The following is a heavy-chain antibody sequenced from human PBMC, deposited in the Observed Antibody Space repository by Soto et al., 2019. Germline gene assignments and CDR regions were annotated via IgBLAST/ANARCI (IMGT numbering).Heavy chain of an antibody. CDR1: GFSLSTSGVG. CDR2: IYWDDDK. D-gene: IGHD6-13*01. J-gene: IGHJ4*02. V-gene: IGHV2-5*02. Sequence: QITLKESGPTLVKPTQTLTLTCTFSGFSLSTSGVGVGWIRQPPGKALEWLALIYWDDDKRYSPFLKSRLTITKATSKNQVVLTMTNMDPVDTATYYCXXXRXXXSTXXFDYWGQGTLVTVSS. CDR3: XXXRXXXSTXXFDY.